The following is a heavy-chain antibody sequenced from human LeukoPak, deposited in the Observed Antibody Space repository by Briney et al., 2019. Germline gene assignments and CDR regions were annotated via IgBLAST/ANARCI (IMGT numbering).Heavy chain of an antibody. Sequence: GGSLRLSCAASEFTFSLYAMNWVRQAPGKGLEWVSYINDVSSDIHYADSAKGRFTISRDNAKNTLYLQMNSLRAEDTAVYYCARDTYQPGLIDCWGQGTLVTVSS. CDR1: EFTFSLYA. CDR2: INDVSSDI. CDR3: ARDTYQPGLIDC. D-gene: IGHD2-2*01. V-gene: IGHV3-21*05. J-gene: IGHJ4*02.